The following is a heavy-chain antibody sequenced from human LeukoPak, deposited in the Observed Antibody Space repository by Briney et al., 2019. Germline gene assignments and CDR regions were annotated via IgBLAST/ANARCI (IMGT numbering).Heavy chain of an antibody. D-gene: IGHD3-16*01. CDR3: AREDVWGQWLPYFDY. CDR2: ISRDGAVT. V-gene: IGHV3-43*01. CDR1: GLIFDDYT. Sequence: GGSLRLSCVASGLIFDDYTMHWVRQAPGKGLEWVSLISRDGAVTKYADSVRGRFTISRDNAKNSLYLQMNSLRAEDTALYYCAREDVWGQWLPYFDYWGQGTLVTVSS. J-gene: IGHJ4*02.